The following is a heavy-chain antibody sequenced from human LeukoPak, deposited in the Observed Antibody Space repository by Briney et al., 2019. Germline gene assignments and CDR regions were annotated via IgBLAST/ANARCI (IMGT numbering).Heavy chain of an antibody. V-gene: IGHV4-4*02. Sequence: PSETLSLTCTMSGVSIFSSHWWSWARQPPGKGLEWIGEIYHSGTTNYNPSLRSRVTMSVDESKKQFSLMLSSVTAADTAVYYCATYFYDDYASYYFDQWGQGTLVTVSS. CDR1: GVSIFSSHW. CDR3: ATYFYDDYASYYFDQ. D-gene: IGHD4-17*01. J-gene: IGHJ4*02. CDR2: IYHSGTT.